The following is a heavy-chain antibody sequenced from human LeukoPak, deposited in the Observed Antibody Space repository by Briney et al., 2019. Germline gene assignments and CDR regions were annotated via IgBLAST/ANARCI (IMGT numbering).Heavy chain of an antibody. CDR3: ARRSSSGYYFYWYFDL. CDR2: IYPGDSDT. Sequence: GESLKISCKGSGYDFTSYWIGWVRQMPGKGLEWMGIIYPGDSDTRYSPSFQGQVTISADKSISTAYLQWSSLKASDTAMYYCARRSSSGYYFYWYFDLWGRGTLVTVSS. CDR1: GYDFTSYW. J-gene: IGHJ2*01. V-gene: IGHV5-51*01. D-gene: IGHD3-22*01.